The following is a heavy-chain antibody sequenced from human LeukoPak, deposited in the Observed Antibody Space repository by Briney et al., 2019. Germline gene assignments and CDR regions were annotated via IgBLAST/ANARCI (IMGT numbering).Heavy chain of an antibody. CDR2: IYYSGTT. V-gene: IGHV4-39*01. CDR3: ARQRRQAVGSSDY. Sequence: SETLSLTCTVSGGPINISNYYWGWIRQPPGQGLEWIGSIYYSGTTYYNPSLESRVTISVDTSKTQFSLKLSSVTAADTAMYYCARQRRQAVGSSDYWGQGTLVTVSS. J-gene: IGHJ4*02. CDR1: GGPINISNYY. D-gene: IGHD6-6*01.